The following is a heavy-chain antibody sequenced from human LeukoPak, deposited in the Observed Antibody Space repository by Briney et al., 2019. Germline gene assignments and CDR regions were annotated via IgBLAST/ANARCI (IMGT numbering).Heavy chain of an antibody. CDR3: ARAGDPYYDFWSGYYYFDY. CDR1: GFTFSNYV. J-gene: IGHJ4*02. V-gene: IGHV3-48*04. CDR2: ISSSGSTI. Sequence: GGSLRLSCAASGFTFSNYVMQWVRQAPGKGLEWVSYISSSGSTIYYADSVKGRFTISGDNAKNSLYLQMNSLRAEDTAVYYCARAGDPYYDFWSGYYYFDYWGQGTLVTVSS. D-gene: IGHD3-3*01.